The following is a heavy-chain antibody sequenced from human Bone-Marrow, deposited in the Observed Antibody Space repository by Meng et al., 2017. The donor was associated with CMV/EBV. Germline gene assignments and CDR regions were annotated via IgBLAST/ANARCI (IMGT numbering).Heavy chain of an antibody. CDR3: ARDFGRGGLEHIVVVPFQH. V-gene: IGHV5-51*01. CDR2: IYPGDSDT. D-gene: IGHD2-21*01. CDR1: GYSFTSYW. J-gene: IGHJ1*01. Sequence: KVSCKGSGYSFTSYWIGWVRQMPGQGLEWMGIIYPGDSDTRYSPSFQGQVTISADKSISTAYLEWSSLKASDTAMYYCARDFGRGGLEHIVVVPFQHWGQGTLVTVSS.